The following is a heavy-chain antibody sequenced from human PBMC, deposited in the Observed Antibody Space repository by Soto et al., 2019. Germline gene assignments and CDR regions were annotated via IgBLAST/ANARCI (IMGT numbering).Heavy chain of an antibody. V-gene: IGHV1-69*12. CDR1: GGTFSSYA. J-gene: IGHJ4*02. Sequence: QVQLVQSGAEVKKPGSSVKVSCKASGGTFSSYAISWVRQAPGQGLEWMGGIIPIFGTANYAQKVQGRVTITADESTSTAYMELSSLRSEDTAVYYCASGPLGLRRGYQLLLDYWGQGTLVTVSS. D-gene: IGHD2-2*01. CDR2: IIPIFGTA. CDR3: ASGPLGLRRGYQLLLDY.